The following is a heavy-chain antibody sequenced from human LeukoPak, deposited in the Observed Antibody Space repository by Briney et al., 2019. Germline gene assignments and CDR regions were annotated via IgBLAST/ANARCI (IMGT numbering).Heavy chain of an antibody. D-gene: IGHD3-22*01. CDR2: IYSGGST. V-gene: IGHV3-66*01. CDR3: AKDGYYDSSGYSYYFDY. Sequence: GGSLRLSCAASGFTVSSNYMSWVRQAPGKGLEWVSVIYSGGSTYYADSVKGRFTISRGNSKNTLYLQMNSLRAEDTAVYYCAKDGYYDSSGYSYYFDYWGQGTLVTVSS. J-gene: IGHJ4*02. CDR1: GFTVSSNY.